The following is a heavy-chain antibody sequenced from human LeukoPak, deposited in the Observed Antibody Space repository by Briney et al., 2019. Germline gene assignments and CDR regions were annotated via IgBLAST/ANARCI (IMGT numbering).Heavy chain of an antibody. CDR3: ARPFTNQGYYMNV. D-gene: IGHD2-2*01. V-gene: IGHV4-59*01. Sequence: PSETLSLTCSVSGGSINSFYWSWIRQPPGKGLQWIGYIYYSGSTNYNTTLKSRVTISVDTSKNQFSLKLRSVTAADTATYYCARPFTNQGYYMNVWGQGITVTVSS. CDR2: IYYSGST. J-gene: IGHJ6*03. CDR1: GGSINSFY.